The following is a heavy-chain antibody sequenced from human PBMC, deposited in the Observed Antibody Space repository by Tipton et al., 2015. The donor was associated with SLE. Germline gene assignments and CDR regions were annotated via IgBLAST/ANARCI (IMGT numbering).Heavy chain of an antibody. CDR1: GFTFSGYA. D-gene: IGHD6-13*01. Sequence: SLRLSCAASGFTFSGYAMHWVRQAPGKGLEWAAVISYDGSNTYYADSVKGRFTISRDNSKNTLYLQMNSLRAEDTAVYYCARSDSSSWYYYAMDVWGQGTTVTVSS. V-gene: IGHV3-30-3*01. CDR2: ISYDGSNT. J-gene: IGHJ6*02. CDR3: ARSDSSSWYYYAMDV.